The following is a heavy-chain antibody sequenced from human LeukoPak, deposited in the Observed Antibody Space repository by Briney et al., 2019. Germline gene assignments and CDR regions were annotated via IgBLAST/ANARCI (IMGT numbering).Heavy chain of an antibody. D-gene: IGHD3-10*01. CDR1: GFTIRDSY. CDR2: ISESGTNI. CDR3: ASSPSAGPLDF. V-gene: IGHV3-11*01. Sequence: PGGSLRLSCAASGFTIRDSYMTWIRQAPGKGLEWVSYISESGTNIHYADSVRGRFTISRDTAGNSVYLEMNSLRVDDTAVYYCASSPSAGPLDFWGQGTLVTVFS. J-gene: IGHJ4*02.